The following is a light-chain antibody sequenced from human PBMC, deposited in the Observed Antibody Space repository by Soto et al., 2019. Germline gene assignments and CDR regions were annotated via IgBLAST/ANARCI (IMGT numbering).Light chain of an antibody. CDR2: GAS. V-gene: IGKV3-15*01. Sequence: EIVMTQSPATLSVSPGERATLSCRASQSVSSNLAGYQQKPGQAPRLLIYGASTRATAIPARFSGSGSGTEFTLTISSLQSEDFAVYYCQQYNNWPPGTFGQGTRLEIK. CDR1: QSVSSN. J-gene: IGKJ5*01. CDR3: QQYNNWPPGT.